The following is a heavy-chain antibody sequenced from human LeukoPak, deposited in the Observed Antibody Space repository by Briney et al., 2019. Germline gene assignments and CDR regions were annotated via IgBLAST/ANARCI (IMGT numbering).Heavy chain of an antibody. CDR1: AFTASNAS. Sequence: AGSLTPSCAAYAFTASNASMRWDRPAPGKGLEWVGRTKSKTDDGTTNYAAPVKGRLTTSRRESKTTLYPQMNHLTTEDTTVRYCSVEVAVAGYSYYFDCWGQGTLVTVSS. CDR3: SVEVAVAGYSYYFDC. D-gene: IGHD2-15*01. J-gene: IGHJ4*02. V-gene: IGHV3-15*01. CDR2: TKSKTDDGTT.